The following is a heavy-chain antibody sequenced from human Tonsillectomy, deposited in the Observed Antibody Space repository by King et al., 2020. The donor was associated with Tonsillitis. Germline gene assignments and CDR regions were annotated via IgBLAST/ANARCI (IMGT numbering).Heavy chain of an antibody. D-gene: IGHD1-26*01. Sequence: HVQLQQWGAGLLKPSETLSLTCGVYAGSFSGYYWSWIRQPPGKGLEWIGEINHSGYTYYNPSLKSRVTISVDTSKNQFSLKLSSVTAADTAMYYCARDSLLFFYAFDIWGQGTMVTVSS. V-gene: IGHV4-34*01. CDR2: INHSGYT. CDR1: AGSFSGYY. CDR3: ARDSLLFFYAFDI. J-gene: IGHJ3*02.